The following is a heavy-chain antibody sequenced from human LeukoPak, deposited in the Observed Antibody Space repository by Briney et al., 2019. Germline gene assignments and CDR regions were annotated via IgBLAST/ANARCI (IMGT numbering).Heavy chain of an antibody. D-gene: IGHD2-2*01. J-gene: IGHJ4*02. CDR3: AKDSTLVDIVVVPALGAFDY. V-gene: IGHV3-53*01. CDR1: GFTVSSNY. CDR2: IYSGGST. Sequence: SLRLSCAASGFTVSSNYMSWVRQAPGKGLEWVSVIYSGGSTYYADSVKGRFTISRDNSKNTLYLQMNSLRAEDTAVYYGAKDSTLVDIVVVPALGAFDYWGQGTLGTVSS.